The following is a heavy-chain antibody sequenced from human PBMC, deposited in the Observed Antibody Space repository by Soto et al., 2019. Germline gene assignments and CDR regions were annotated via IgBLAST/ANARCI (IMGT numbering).Heavy chain of an antibody. CDR2: INAGDGNT. J-gene: IGHJ4*02. D-gene: IGHD1-1*01. CDR1: GYTLTNYP. CDR3: ARDDNWADY. V-gene: IGHV1-3*01. Sequence: ASVKVSCKASGYTLTNYPMHWVRQAPGQRLEWMGWINAGDGNTKYSQKFQGRVTITRDTSASTAYMELSSLRSEDTAVYYCARDDNWADYWGQGTLVTVSS.